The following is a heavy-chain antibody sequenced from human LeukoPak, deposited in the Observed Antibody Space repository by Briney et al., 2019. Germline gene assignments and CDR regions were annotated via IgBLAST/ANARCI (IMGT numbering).Heavy chain of an antibody. V-gene: IGHV3-7*01. CDR3: ARDYLLLPYYYYMDV. CDR2: IKQDGSET. CDR1: GFTYSNYW. Sequence: GGSLRLSCAASGFTYSNYWMTWVRQAPGKGLEWVANIKQDGSETYYMDSVKGRFTISRDNAKNSLYLQMNSLRAEDTAVYYCARDYLLLPYYYYMDVWGKGTTVTVSS. J-gene: IGHJ6*03. D-gene: IGHD3-22*01.